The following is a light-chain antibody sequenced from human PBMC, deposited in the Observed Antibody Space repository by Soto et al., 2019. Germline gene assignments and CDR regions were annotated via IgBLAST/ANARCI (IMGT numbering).Light chain of an antibody. V-gene: IGLV2-14*01. Sequence: QSALTQPASVSGSPGQSITISCTGTRSDVGGYNFVSWYQQHPGQVPKLLIYDVTHRPSGVSNRFSASKSANTASLTISGLQAEDEADYYCSSYTSTNSLVFGGGTKLTVL. CDR3: SSYTSTNSLV. CDR1: RSDVGGYNF. J-gene: IGLJ2*01. CDR2: DVT.